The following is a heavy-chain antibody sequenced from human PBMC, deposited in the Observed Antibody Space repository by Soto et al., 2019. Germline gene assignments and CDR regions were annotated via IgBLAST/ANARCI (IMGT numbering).Heavy chain of an antibody. CDR2: IKQDGSEK. CDR1: GFTFSSYW. D-gene: IGHD3-3*01. CDR3: ARDTYDFWSGYYSADRPYGMDV. Sequence: QPGGSLRLSCAASGFTFSSYWMSWVRQAPGKGLEWVANIKQDGSEKYYVDSVKGRFTISRDNAKNSLYLQMNSLRAEDTAVYYCARDTYDFWSGYYSADRPYGMDVWGQGTTVTVSS. J-gene: IGHJ6*02. V-gene: IGHV3-7*05.